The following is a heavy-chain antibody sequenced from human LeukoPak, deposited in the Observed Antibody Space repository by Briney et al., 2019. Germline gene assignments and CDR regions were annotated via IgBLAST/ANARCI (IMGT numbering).Heavy chain of an antibody. CDR2: IYYSGST. CDR3: ARGGYYYDSSGYYYRAFDI. V-gene: IGHV4-59*08. J-gene: IGHJ3*02. Sequence: SETLSLTCTVSGGSISSYYWSWIRQPPGKGLEGIGYIYYSGSTNYNPSLKSRVNISVDTSKNQFSLKLSSVTAADTAVYYCARGGYYYDSSGYYYRAFDIWGQGTMVTVSS. D-gene: IGHD3-22*01. CDR1: GGSISSYY.